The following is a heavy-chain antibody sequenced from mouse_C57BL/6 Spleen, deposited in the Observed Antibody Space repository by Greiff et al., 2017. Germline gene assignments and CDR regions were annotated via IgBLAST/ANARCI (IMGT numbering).Heavy chain of an antibody. D-gene: IGHD2-4*01. J-gene: IGHJ3*01. CDR2: ISYDGSN. V-gene: IGHV3-6*01. Sequence: EVQLQQSGPGLVKPSQSLSLTCSVTGYSITSGYYWNWIRQFPGNKLEWMGYISYDGSNNYNPSLKNRISITRDTSKNQFFLKLNSVTTEDTATYYCARDDYDYDGDWGQGTLVTVSA. CDR1: GYSITSGYY. CDR3: ARDDYDYDGD.